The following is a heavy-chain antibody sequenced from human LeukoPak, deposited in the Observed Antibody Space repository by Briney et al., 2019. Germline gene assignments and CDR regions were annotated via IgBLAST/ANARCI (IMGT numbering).Heavy chain of an antibody. CDR3: AKDYYDSADAFDI. Sequence: GGPLRLSCAASGFTFSTYGTHWVRQPPGKGLEWVAVISHDGSNQYYADSVKGRFTISRDNSKNTLYLQMNSLRAEDTAVYYCAKDYYDSADAFDIWGQGTMVTVSS. CDR2: ISHDGSNQ. D-gene: IGHD3-22*01. J-gene: IGHJ3*02. CDR1: GFTFSTYG. V-gene: IGHV3-30*18.